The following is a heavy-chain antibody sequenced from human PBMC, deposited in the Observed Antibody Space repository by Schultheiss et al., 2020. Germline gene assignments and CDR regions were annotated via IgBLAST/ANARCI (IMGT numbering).Heavy chain of an antibody. D-gene: IGHD4-17*01. Sequence: GGSLRLSCTASGFTFGDYAMSWVRQAPGKGLEWVGFIRSKAYGGTTEYAASVKGRFTISRDDSKSIAYLQMNSLKTEDTAVYYCTRDLNYYGDYYYYGMDVWGQGTTVTVSS. CDR2: IRSKAYGGTT. J-gene: IGHJ6*02. V-gene: IGHV3-49*04. CDR3: TRDLNYYGDYYYYGMDV. CDR1: GFTFGDYA.